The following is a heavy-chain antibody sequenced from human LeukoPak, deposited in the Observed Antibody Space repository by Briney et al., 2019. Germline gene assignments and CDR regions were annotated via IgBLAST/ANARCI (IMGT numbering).Heavy chain of an antibody. D-gene: IGHD3-9*01. V-gene: IGHV4-34*01. CDR2: INHSGST. CDR3: ATLQDYDILTGLYGMDV. J-gene: IGHJ6*02. CDR1: GGSISSYY. Sequence: RSSETLSLTCTVSGGSISSYYWSWIRQPPGKGLEWIGEINHSGSTNYNPSLKSRVTISVDTSKNQFSLKLSSVTAADTAVYYCATLQDYDILTGLYGMDVWGQGTTVTVSS.